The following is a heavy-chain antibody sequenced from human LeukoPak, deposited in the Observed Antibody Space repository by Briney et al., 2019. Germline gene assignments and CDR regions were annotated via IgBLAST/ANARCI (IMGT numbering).Heavy chain of an antibody. D-gene: IGHD6-6*01. V-gene: IGHV3-30*03. J-gene: IGHJ4*02. Sequence: PGRSLRLSCACWGFTFLSYGLHWVRQAPGKGLEWVALISYDGSNKYYADSVKGRFTISRDNSKNTLYLQMNSLRAEDTAVYYCASHLVHGLDYWGQGTLVTVSS. CDR3: ASHLVHGLDY. CDR1: GFTFLSYG. CDR2: ISYDGSNK.